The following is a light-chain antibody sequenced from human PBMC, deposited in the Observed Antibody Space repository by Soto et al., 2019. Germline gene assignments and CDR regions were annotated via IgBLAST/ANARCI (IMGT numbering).Light chain of an antibody. V-gene: IGKV1-9*01. CDR1: QDITNY. Sequence: DIHMTQSPSSLSASVGDIFTITCQASQDITNYLNWYQQKPGKARKLLIYAASTLQSGVPSRFSGSGSGTEFTLTISSMQPEDFATYYCQQLNGYTRTFGGGTQVDIK. J-gene: IGKJ4*01. CDR3: QQLNGYTRT. CDR2: AAS.